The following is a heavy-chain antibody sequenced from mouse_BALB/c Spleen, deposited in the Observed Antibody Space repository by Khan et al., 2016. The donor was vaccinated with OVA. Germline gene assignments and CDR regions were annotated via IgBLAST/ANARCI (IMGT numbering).Heavy chain of an antibody. Sequence: QVQLQQSGPELVRPGVSVKISCKGFGYTFTDYAMYWVKQSHAKSLEWIGVISIYSGNTTYNQKFKGKATMTVAKSSSTAYMDLARLASADSAICYRESDGYDGAHWGQGTLVTVSA. CDR2: ISIYSGNT. J-gene: IGHJ3*01. CDR3: ESDGYDGAH. CDR1: GYTFTDYA. D-gene: IGHD2-2*01. V-gene: IGHV1S137*01.